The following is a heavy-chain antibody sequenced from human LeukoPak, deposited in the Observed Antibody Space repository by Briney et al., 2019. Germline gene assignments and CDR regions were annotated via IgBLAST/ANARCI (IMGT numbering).Heavy chain of an antibody. CDR3: ARGGGAVVVPAALDY. V-gene: IGHV4-59*01. CDR1: GGSISSYY. D-gene: IGHD2-2*01. CDR2: IYYSGST. Sequence: PSETLSLTCTVSGGSISSYYWSWIRQPPGKGQEWIGYIYYSGSTNYNPSLKSRVTISVDTSKNQFSLKLSSVTAADTAVYYCARGGGAVVVPAALDYWGQGTLVTVSS. J-gene: IGHJ4*02.